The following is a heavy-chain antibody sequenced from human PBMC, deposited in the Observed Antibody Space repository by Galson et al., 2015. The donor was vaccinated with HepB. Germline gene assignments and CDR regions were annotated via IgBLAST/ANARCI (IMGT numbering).Heavy chain of an antibody. CDR3: ARDEHLLFDY. CDR2: IYTSGST. Sequence: LSLTCTVSGGSISSYYWSWIRQPAGKGLEWIGRIYTSGSTNYNPSLKSRVTMTEDTSKNQFSLKLSSVTAADTAVYYCARDEHLLFDYWGQGTLVTVSS. D-gene: IGHD1-26*01. J-gene: IGHJ4*02. V-gene: IGHV4-4*07. CDR1: GGSISSYY.